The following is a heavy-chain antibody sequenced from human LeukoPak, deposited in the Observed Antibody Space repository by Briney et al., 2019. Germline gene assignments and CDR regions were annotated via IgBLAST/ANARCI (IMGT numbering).Heavy chain of an antibody. CDR2: INTAGSST. CDR3: AREGYTGSYPDY. D-gene: IGHD1-26*01. V-gene: IGHV3-74*01. J-gene: IGHJ4*02. Sequence: GGSLRLSCAASGFTFSSYWMHWVRQAPGKGLLWVSRINTAGSSTTYADSVKGRFTISRDNAKNTLLLQMNSLRAEDTAVYYCAREGYTGSYPDYWGQGTLVTVSS. CDR1: GFTFSSYW.